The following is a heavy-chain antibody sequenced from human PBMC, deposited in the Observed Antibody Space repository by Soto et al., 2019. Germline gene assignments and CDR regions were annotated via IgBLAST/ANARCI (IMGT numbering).Heavy chain of an antibody. D-gene: IGHD2-8*01. CDR2: ISAYNGNT. V-gene: IGHV1-18*01. CDR3: ARGHQRGDCTNGVCYTVSYMDV. J-gene: IGHJ6*03. CDR1: GYPFTSYG. Sequence: GASVKLSCKASGYPFTSYGISWVRQAPGQGLEWMGWISAYNGNTNYAQKLQGRVTMTTDTSTSTAYMELRSLRSDDTAVYYCARGHQRGDCTNGVCYTVSYMDVWGKGTTVTVSS.